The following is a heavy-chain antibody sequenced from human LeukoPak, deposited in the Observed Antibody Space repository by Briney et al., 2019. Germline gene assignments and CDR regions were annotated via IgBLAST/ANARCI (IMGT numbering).Heavy chain of an antibody. CDR2: IKQDGSEK. Sequence: PGGSLRLSCAASGFTFSSYWMSWVRQAPGKGLEWVANIKQDGSEKYYVDSVKGRFTISRDNAKNSLYLQMNSLRAEDTAVYYCARDPYRMLATVTTGLAFDIWGQGTMVTVSS. CDR1: GFTFSSYW. V-gene: IGHV3-7*01. J-gene: IGHJ3*02. CDR3: ARDPYRMLATVTTGLAFDI. D-gene: IGHD4-11*01.